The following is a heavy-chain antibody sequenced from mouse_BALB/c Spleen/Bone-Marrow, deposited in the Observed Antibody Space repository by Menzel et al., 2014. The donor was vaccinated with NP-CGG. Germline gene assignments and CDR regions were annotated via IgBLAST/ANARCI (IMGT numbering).Heavy chain of an antibody. V-gene: IGHV1-62-2*01. CDR3: ATHEDLDIRRRLGAMDY. D-gene: IGHD2-12*01. J-gene: IGHJ4*01. CDR2: FFPGSGSI. CDR1: GYTFTEYI. Sequence: VQLQQSGAELVEPGASVKLSCKASGYTFTEYIIHWIKQRSGQGLEWIGWFFPGSGSIKYNEKFKDKATLTADTSSSTVYMALSRLTSEDSAVYFCATHEDLDIRRRLGAMDYWGQGTSVTVSS.